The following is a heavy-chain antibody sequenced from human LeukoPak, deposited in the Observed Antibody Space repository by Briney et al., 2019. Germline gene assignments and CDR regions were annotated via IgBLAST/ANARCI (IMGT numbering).Heavy chain of an antibody. J-gene: IGHJ4*02. CDR3: VKGGYDFVEVAYFDF. V-gene: IGHV3-21*04. Sequence: PGGSLRLSCAASGFTFSSYSMNWVRQAPGKGLEWVSSISSSSYIYYADSVKGRFTISRDNAKNSLYLQMNSLRAEDTAVYYCVKGGYDFVEVAYFDFWGQGTLVTVSS. D-gene: IGHD5-12*01. CDR2: ISSSSYI. CDR1: GFTFSSYS.